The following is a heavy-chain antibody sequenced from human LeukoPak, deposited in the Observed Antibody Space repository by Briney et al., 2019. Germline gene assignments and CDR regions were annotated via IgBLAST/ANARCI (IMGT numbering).Heavy chain of an antibody. Sequence: SETLSLTCAVSGYSISSGYYWGWIRQPPGKGLEWIGTTYHNGNTYYNPSLKSRVTISVDTSKNQFSLKLTSVTAADTALYYCTRVRYNYGDSDYWGQGTLVTVSS. CDR2: TYHNGNT. CDR1: GYSISSGYY. D-gene: IGHD5-18*01. CDR3: TRVRYNYGDSDY. V-gene: IGHV4-38-2*01. J-gene: IGHJ4*02.